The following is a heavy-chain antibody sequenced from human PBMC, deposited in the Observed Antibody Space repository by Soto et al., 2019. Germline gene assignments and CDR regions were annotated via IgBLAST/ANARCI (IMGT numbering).Heavy chain of an antibody. CDR3: AKDPPVPSITMIDDNWFDP. V-gene: IGHV3-23*01. D-gene: IGHD3-22*01. CDR1: GFTFSSYA. CDR2: ISGSGGST. Sequence: GGSLRLSCAASGFTFSSYAMHWVRQAPGKGLDWVSVISGSGGSTYYADSVKGRFTISRDNSKNTLYLQMNSLRAEDTAVYYCAKDPPVPSITMIDDNWFDPWGQGTLVTVSS. J-gene: IGHJ5*02.